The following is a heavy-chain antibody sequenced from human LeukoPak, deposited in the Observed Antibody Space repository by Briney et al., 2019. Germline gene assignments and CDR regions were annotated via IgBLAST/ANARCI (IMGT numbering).Heavy chain of an antibody. J-gene: IGHJ5*02. D-gene: IGHD1-14*01. CDR1: GLPFSSYE. CDR2: ISSSAEIV. CDR3: ARDRITLPGPYNWFDP. V-gene: IGHV3-48*03. Sequence: GGSLRLSRAASGLPFSSYEMNWVRQAPGKGLEWVSYISSSAEIVFYTDSVKGRFTVSRDNAKNSLYLQMNSMRVEDTAIYYCARDRITLPGPYNWFDPWGQGTLVTVSS.